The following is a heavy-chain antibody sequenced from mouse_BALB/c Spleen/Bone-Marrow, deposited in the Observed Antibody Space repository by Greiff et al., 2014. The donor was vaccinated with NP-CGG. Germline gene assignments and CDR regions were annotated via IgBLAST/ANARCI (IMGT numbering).Heavy chain of an antibody. CDR1: GYAFSSSW. Sequence: VQLQQSGPELVKPGASVKISCTGSGYAFSSSWMNLVKQRPGQGLEWIGRIYPGDGDTNSNGRFKGKATLTADRSSNTAYMQLSSLTSVDSAVYFCARSAYYGSSYGAMDYWGQGTSVTVSS. CDR3: ARSAYYGSSYGAMDY. D-gene: IGHD1-1*01. V-gene: IGHV1-82*01. J-gene: IGHJ4*01. CDR2: IYPGDGDT.